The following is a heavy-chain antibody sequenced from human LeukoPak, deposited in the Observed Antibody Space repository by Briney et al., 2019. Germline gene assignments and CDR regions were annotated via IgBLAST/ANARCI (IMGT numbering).Heavy chain of an antibody. CDR1: GFTFSSYA. CDR2: ISYDGSSK. D-gene: IGHD6-19*01. CDR3: AREDSSGWYEYFDY. V-gene: IGHV3-30-3*01. Sequence: GGSLRLSCAASGFTFSSYAMHWVRQAPGKGLEWVAVISYDGSSKYYADSVKGRFTISRDNSKNTLYLQMNSLRAEDTAVYYCAREDSSGWYEYFDYWGQGTLVTVSS. J-gene: IGHJ4*02.